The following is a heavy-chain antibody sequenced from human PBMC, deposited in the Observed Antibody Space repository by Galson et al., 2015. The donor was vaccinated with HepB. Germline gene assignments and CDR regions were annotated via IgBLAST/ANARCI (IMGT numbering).Heavy chain of an antibody. V-gene: IGHV3-11*01. CDR3: ARVDNSLDIDI. J-gene: IGHJ3*02. Sequence: SLRLSCAVSRFIFSDHYMSWIRQAPGKGLGWISYISGSGNIIYYADSVKGRFTVSRDNGKKSLYLQMNSLRAEDTAVYYCARVDNSLDIDIWGQGTMVTVSS. D-gene: IGHD4-11*01. CDR2: ISGSGNII. CDR1: RFIFSDHY.